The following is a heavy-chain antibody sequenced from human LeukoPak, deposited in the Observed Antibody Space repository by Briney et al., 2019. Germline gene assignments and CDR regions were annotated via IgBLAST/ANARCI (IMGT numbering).Heavy chain of an antibody. CDR1: GFTFSSYS. J-gene: IGHJ3*02. CDR2: ISSSCSYI. D-gene: IGHD3-10*01. V-gene: IGHV3-21*01. Sequence: PGGSLRLSCAASGFTFSSYSMNWVRQAPGKGLEWVSSISSSCSYIYYADSVKGRFTISRDNAKNSLYLQMNSLRAEDTAVYYCASHPTLNYCSGVGDDAFDNWGQGTMVTVSS. CDR3: ASHPTLNYCSGVGDDAFDN.